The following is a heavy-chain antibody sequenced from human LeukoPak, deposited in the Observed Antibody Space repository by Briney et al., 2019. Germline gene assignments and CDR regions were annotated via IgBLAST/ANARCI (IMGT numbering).Heavy chain of an antibody. Sequence: GESLKISCKSSGYSFSSYWIAWVRQMPGKGLEWMGIIFPGDSDTRYSPSFQGQVTISADKSISTAYLHWTSLKASDTAMYYCARTMSGSYRSHLSNWGQGTLVTVSS. CDR3: ARTMSGSYRSHLSN. V-gene: IGHV5-51*01. J-gene: IGHJ4*02. D-gene: IGHD3-16*02. CDR2: IFPGDSDT. CDR1: GYSFSSYW.